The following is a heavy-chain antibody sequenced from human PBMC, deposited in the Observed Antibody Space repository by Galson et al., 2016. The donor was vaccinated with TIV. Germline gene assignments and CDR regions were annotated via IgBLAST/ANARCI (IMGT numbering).Heavy chain of an antibody. CDR3: AKESDWGVAEFDF. D-gene: IGHD6-19*01. CDR1: GYRFIGYY. V-gene: IGHV1-2*02. Sequence: SVKVSCKASGYRFIGYYIHWVRQAPGRGPEWMGCINPGNGDTKYAQIFQGSVTLTWDTSVSTAYMELISLRSDDTAVYFCAKESDWGVAEFDFWGQGTPVSVSS. J-gene: IGHJ4*02. CDR2: INPGNGDT.